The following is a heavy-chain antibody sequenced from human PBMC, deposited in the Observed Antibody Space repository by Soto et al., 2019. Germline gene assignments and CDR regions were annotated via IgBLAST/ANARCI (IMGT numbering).Heavy chain of an antibody. J-gene: IGHJ4*02. V-gene: IGHV3-7*01. Sequence: SSWVGGARQAPGKGLEWVASIKEDGSEIYYLQSVRGRFAISRDSAGNALQLAMNYLSAEDTATYFWARDIGFDYVNWGQGTLVTVPS. CDR3: ARDIGFDYVN. D-gene: IGHD3-16*01. CDR2: IKEDGSEI. CDR1: SSW.